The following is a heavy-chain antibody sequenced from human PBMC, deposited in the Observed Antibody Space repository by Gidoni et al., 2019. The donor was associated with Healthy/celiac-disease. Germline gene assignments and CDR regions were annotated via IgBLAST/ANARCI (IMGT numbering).Heavy chain of an antibody. D-gene: IGHD6-13*01. J-gene: IGHJ4*02. CDR1: GGTFSSYA. V-gene: IGHV1-69*01. CDR2: IIPIFGTA. Sequence: QVQLVQSGAEVKKPGSSVKVSCKASGGTFSSYAISWVRQAPGQGLEWMGGIIPIFGTANYAQKFQGRVTITADESTSTAYMELSSLRSEDTAVYYCARSPESPGIAADYYYFDYWGQGTLVTVSS. CDR3: ARSPESPGIAADYYYFDY.